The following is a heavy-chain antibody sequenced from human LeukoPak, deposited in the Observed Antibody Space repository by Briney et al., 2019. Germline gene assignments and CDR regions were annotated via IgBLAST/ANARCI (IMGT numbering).Heavy chain of an antibody. V-gene: IGHV3-13*01. D-gene: IGHD2-2*01. CDR2: IGIAGDT. J-gene: IGHJ4*02. CDR1: GFTFSSYD. CDR3: ARVAKRYCSSTSCYVDY. Sequence: GGSLRLSCAASGFTFSSYDIHWVRQATGKGLEWVSTIGIAGDTYYPDSVKGRFTISRDNSKNTLYLQMNSLRAEDTAVYYCARVAKRYCSSTSCYVDYWGQGTLVTVSS.